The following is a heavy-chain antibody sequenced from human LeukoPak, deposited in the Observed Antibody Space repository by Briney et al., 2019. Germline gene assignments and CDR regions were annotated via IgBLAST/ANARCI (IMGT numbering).Heavy chain of an antibody. V-gene: IGHV1-46*01. J-gene: IGHJ4*02. Sequence: ASVKVSCKASGYTFTSYYMHWVRQAPGQGLEWMGIINPSGGSTSYAQKFQGRVTMTGDTSTSTVYMELSSLRSEDTAVYYCARDSYYDILTGYGGLDYWGQGTLVTVSS. CDR2: INPSGGST. D-gene: IGHD3-9*01. CDR3: ARDSYYDILTGYGGLDY. CDR1: GYTFTSYY.